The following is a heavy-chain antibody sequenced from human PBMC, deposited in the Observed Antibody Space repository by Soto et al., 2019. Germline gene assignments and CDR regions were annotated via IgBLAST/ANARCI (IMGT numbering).Heavy chain of an antibody. J-gene: IGHJ4*02. CDR1: GFTFSSYS. V-gene: IGHV3-21*05. D-gene: IGHD7-27*01. CDR2: ISSSSSYI. Sequence: GGSLRLSCAASGFTFSSYSMNWVRQAPGKGLEWVSYISSSSSYIYYADSVKGRFTISRDNAKNSLYLQMNSLRAEDTAVYYCARKELTGNFGYWGQGTLVTVSS. CDR3: ARKELTGNFGY.